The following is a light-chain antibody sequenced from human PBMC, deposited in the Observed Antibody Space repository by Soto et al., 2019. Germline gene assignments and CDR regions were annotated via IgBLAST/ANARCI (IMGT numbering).Light chain of an antibody. CDR2: LGS. V-gene: IGKV2-28*01. CDR1: QSLLDSNGYNY. J-gene: IGKJ1*01. CDR3: MQALQSPPT. Sequence: DIVMTQSPLSLRVTPGEPASISCRSSQSLLDSNGYNYLDWYLQKSGQSPQLLIYLGSNRASGVTDMFSGSGSGTDFTLKISRVEAEDVGVYYCMQALQSPPTFGQGPKVEIK.